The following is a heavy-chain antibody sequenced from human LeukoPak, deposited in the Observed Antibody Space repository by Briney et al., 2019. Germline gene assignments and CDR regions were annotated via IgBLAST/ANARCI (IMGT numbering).Heavy chain of an antibody. J-gene: IGHJ6*03. D-gene: IGHD3-3*01. CDR3: ARDEGYDFWSGYYTLNYMDV. CDR2: IYYSEST. CDR1: GGSISSSSYY. V-gene: IGHV4-39*07. Sequence: SETLSLTCTVSGGSISSSSYYWGWIRQPPGKGLEWIGSIYYSESTYYNPSLKSRVAISVDTSKNQFSLMLISVTAADTAVYYCARDEGYDFWSGYYTLNYMDVWGKGTTVTVSS.